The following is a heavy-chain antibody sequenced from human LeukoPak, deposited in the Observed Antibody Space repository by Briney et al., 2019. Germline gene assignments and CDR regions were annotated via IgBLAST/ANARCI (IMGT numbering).Heavy chain of an antibody. Sequence: PGGSLRLSCAASGFTFSSYEMNWVRQAPGKGLEWVSGISWNSGSIGYADSVKGRFTISRDNAKNSLYLQMNSLRAEDTALYYCAKDRGDYDYVWGSYRYTGYFDYWSQGTLVTVSS. J-gene: IGHJ4*02. CDR1: GFTFSSYE. D-gene: IGHD3-16*02. CDR3: AKDRGDYDYVWGSYRYTGYFDY. V-gene: IGHV3-9*01. CDR2: ISWNSGSI.